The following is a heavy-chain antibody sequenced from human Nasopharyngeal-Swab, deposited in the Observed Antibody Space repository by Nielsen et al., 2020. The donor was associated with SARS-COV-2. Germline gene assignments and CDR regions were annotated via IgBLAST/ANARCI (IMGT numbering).Heavy chain of an antibody. D-gene: IGHD3-10*01. CDR3: ARGQKGSGSYWSRSYFYMDV. Sequence: LSLTGAASGVTFTDYYMTWVRQAPGKGLEWVSYITNGGIMTYYADSVKGRFTMSRDNAKTSLYLQMNSLRAEDTAMYYCARGQKGSGSYWSRSYFYMDVWGKGTTVTVSS. V-gene: IGHV3-11*04. CDR2: ITNGGIMT. J-gene: IGHJ6*03. CDR1: GVTFTDYY.